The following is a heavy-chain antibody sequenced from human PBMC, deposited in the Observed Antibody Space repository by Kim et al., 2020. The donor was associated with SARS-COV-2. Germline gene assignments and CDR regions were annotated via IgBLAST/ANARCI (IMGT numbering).Heavy chain of an antibody. CDR3: ARDIAHYRSGWIFYY. V-gene: IGHV3-30*04. CDR2: ISYDGSNK. Sequence: GGSLRLSCAASGFTFRSYGLHWVRQAPGKGLEWVAVISYDGSNKNYVDSVKGRFTISRDNSKNTLYLHMNSLRTEDTAVYYCARDIAHYRSGWIFYY. D-gene: IGHD6-19*01. CDR1: GFTFRSYG. J-gene: IGHJ6*01.